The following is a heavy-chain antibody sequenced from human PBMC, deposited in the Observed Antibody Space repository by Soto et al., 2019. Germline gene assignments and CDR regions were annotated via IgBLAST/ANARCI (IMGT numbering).Heavy chain of an antibody. J-gene: IGHJ4*02. CDR2: IIPIFGTA. CDR1: GGTFSSYA. V-gene: IGHV1-69*05. Sequence: QVQLVQSGAEVKKPGSSVKVSCKASGGTFSSYAISWVRQAPGQGLEWMGGIIPIFGTANYAQKFQGRVTXTXDXXTTPAYMELRSLRSEDTAVYYCARGCVVATGAFDYWGQGTLVTVSS. CDR3: ARGCVVATGAFDY. D-gene: IGHD2-15*01.